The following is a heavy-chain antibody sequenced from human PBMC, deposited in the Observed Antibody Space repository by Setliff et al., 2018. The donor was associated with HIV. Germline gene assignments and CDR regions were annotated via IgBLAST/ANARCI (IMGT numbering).Heavy chain of an antibody. CDR1: GFTFTDYY. J-gene: IGHJ5*02. CDR3: AGHSTTWYPNWFDP. CDR2: ISISGGTI. V-gene: IGHV3-11*01. D-gene: IGHD2-2*01. Sequence: PGGSLRLSCAASGFTFTDYYMSWIRQAPGKGLEWVSYISISGGTIYYADSVKGRFSISRDNAKQSMYLQMDSLRAEDTAVYYCAGHSTTWYPNWFDPWGQGTLVTV.